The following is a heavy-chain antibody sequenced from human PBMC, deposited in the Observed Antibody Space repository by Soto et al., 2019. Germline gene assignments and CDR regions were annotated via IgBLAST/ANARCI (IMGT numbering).Heavy chain of an antibody. CDR3: ARDPAVAGPLNYYYYGMDV. CDR2: IIPIFGTA. CDR1: GGTFSSYA. Sequence: ASVKVSCKASGGTFSSYAISWVRQAPGQGLEWMGGIIPIFGTANYAQKFQGRVTITADESTSTAYMELSSLRSEDTAVYYCARDPAVAGPLNYYYYGMDVWGQGTTVTVSS. J-gene: IGHJ6*02. V-gene: IGHV1-69*13. D-gene: IGHD6-19*01.